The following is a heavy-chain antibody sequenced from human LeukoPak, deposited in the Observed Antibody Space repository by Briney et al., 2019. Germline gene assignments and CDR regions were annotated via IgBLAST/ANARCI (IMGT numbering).Heavy chain of an antibody. CDR3: ARELRYFDWWINWFDP. D-gene: IGHD3-9*01. Sequence: GGSLRLSGAASGFTFSDYYMSWIRQDPGKGLEWVSYISSSGSTIYYADSVKGRFTISRDNAKNSLYLQMNSLRAEDTAVYYCARELRYFDWWINWFDPWGQGTLVTVSS. J-gene: IGHJ5*02. CDR1: GFTFSDYY. CDR2: ISSSGSTI. V-gene: IGHV3-11*01.